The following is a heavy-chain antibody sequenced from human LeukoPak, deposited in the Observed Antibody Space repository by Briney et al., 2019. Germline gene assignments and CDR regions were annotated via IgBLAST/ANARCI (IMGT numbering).Heavy chain of an antibody. Sequence: SETLSLTCTVSGGSISSYYWSWIRQPPGKGLEWIGFIYYSGSTNYNPSLKSRVTISVDTSKNQFFLNLRSVTAADTAVYYCARVPRIEAGATGDWFDPWGQGTVVTVSS. CDR2: IYYSGST. CDR3: ARVPRIEAGATGDWFDP. D-gene: IGHD6-13*01. J-gene: IGHJ5*02. V-gene: IGHV4-59*01. CDR1: GGSISSYY.